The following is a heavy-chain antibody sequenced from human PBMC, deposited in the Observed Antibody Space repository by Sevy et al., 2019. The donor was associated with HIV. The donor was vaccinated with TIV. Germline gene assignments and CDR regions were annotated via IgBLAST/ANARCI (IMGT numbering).Heavy chain of an antibody. Sequence: ASVKVSCKASGGTFSSYAISWVRQAPGQGLEWMGGIIPIFGTANYAQKFLGRVTITADESTSTAYMELSSLRSEDTAVYYCARATVVNYYYYGMDVWGQGTTVTVSS. CDR3: ARATVVNYYYYGMDV. V-gene: IGHV1-69*13. CDR2: IIPIFGTA. CDR1: GGTFSSYA. J-gene: IGHJ6*02. D-gene: IGHD4-17*01.